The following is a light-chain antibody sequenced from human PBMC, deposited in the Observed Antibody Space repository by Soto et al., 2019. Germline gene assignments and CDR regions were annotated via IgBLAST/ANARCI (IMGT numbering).Light chain of an antibody. CDR2: GAS. CDR3: QKYNSADFS. CDR1: QGISTY. Sequence: DIQMTQSPSSLSASVGDRVTITCRASQGISTYLAWYQQKPGKVPKLLIYGASTLQSGVPSRFSGSGSGTDFTLTISSLQPEDVATYYCQKYNSADFSFGPGTKVDIK. V-gene: IGKV1-27*01. J-gene: IGKJ3*01.